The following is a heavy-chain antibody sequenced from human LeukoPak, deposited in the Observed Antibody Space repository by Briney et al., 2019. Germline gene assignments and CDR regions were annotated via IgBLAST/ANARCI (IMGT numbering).Heavy chain of an antibody. D-gene: IGHD6-13*01. Sequence: GGSLRLSCAASGFTFSTYGIHWVRQAPGKGLEWVAVVSSDGSNKYYADSVKGRFTISRDTSKNMVYLQMKSLGAEGTAVYYCARGYSSSWLGYFDYWGQGTLVTVSS. CDR2: VSSDGSNK. CDR1: GFTFSTYG. V-gene: IGHV3-30*03. J-gene: IGHJ4*02. CDR3: ARGYSSSWLGYFDY.